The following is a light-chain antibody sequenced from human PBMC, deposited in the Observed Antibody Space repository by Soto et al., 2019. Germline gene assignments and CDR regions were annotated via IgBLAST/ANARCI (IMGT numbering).Light chain of an antibody. CDR3: QQYDGSLGLT. V-gene: IGKV3-20*01. Sequence: EIVLTQSPGTLSLSPGERAALSCRASQSVSSSYLAWYQQKPGQAPRLLIYGASTRATGIPDRCSGSGSGTDFTLTISRLEPEDFAVYYCQQYDGSLGLTFGGGTKVEIK. J-gene: IGKJ4*01. CDR2: GAS. CDR1: QSVSSSY.